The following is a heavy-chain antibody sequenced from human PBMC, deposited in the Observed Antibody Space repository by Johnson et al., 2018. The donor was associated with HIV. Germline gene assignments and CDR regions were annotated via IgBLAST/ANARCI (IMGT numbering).Heavy chain of an antibody. CDR3: ARGGAGGNSEGAFDI. Sequence: VQLVESGGGVVQPGRSLRLSCAASGFTFSSHAMHWVRQAPGKGLEWVTFISNDGSNKYYADSVKGRFTISRDNSKNTLYLQMDSLRAEDTAVYYCARGGAGGNSEGAFDIWGKGTMVTVSS. D-gene: IGHD4-23*01. CDR1: GFTFSSHA. J-gene: IGHJ3*02. CDR2: ISNDGSNK. V-gene: IGHV3-30*14.